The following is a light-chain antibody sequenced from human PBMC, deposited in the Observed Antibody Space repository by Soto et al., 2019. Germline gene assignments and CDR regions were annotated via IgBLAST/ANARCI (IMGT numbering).Light chain of an antibody. V-gene: IGKV4-1*01. CDR1: QTVLHGSNY. J-gene: IGKJ1*01. Sequence: DIVMTQSPDSLSVSLGERATINCKSSQTVLHGSNYLAWYQQRAGQPPKLLIYLASTRESGVPDRFSGSGSGTDFTLTISSLQAEDVAVYYCQQYYTTPVTFGQGTKVEI. CDR2: LAS. CDR3: QQYYTTPVT.